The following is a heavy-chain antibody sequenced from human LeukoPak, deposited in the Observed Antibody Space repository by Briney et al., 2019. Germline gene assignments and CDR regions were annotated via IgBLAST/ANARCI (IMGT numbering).Heavy chain of an antibody. Sequence: GGSLRLSCAASGFTFSSYWMSWARQAPGKGLEWVANINQDGSQTYYVDSVEGRFTISKDNADNSLYLLMNSLRAEDTAVYYCARAGSTGTVDYWGQGTLVTVSS. CDR2: INQDGSQT. D-gene: IGHD3-9*01. V-gene: IGHV3-7*01. J-gene: IGHJ4*02. CDR1: GFTFSSYW. CDR3: ARAGSTGTVDY.